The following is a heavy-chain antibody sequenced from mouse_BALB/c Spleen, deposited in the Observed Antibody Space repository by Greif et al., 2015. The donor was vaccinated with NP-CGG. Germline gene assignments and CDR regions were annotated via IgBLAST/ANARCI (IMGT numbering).Heavy chain of an antibody. CDR2: IDPENGDT. J-gene: IGHJ3*01. Sequence: EVQLQQSGAELVRSGASVKLSCTASGFNIKDYYMHWVKQRPEQGLEWIGWIDPENGDTEYAPKFQGKATMTADTSSNTAYLQLSSLTSEDTAVYYCNVGTGGFAYWGQGTLVTVSA. D-gene: IGHD3-1*01. CDR3: NVGTGGFAY. V-gene: IGHV14-4*02. CDR1: GFNIKDYY.